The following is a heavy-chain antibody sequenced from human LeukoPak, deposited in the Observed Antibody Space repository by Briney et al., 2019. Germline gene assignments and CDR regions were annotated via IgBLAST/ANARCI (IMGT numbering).Heavy chain of an antibody. Sequence: SVKVSCKASGGTFISYAISWVRQAPGQGLEWMGGIIPIFGTANYAQKFQGRVTITADESTSTAYMELSSLRSEDTAVYYCANQVDLYNWFDPWGQGTLVTVSS. D-gene: IGHD3-3*01. CDR1: GGTFISYA. CDR3: ANQVDLYNWFDP. CDR2: IIPIFGTA. V-gene: IGHV1-69*13. J-gene: IGHJ5*02.